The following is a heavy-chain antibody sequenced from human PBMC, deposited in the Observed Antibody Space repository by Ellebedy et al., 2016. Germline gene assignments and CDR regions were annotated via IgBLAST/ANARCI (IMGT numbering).Heavy chain of an antibody. CDR3: RHGHYADY. D-gene: IGHD3/OR15-3a*01. Sequence: GESLKISXAVSGLTFSNFFMSWVRQAPGKGLEWVSTISAGGDNTQFADSVKGRFTVSRDNSRNTVYLQMNDLRVEDTALYYCRHGHYADYWGQGTLVTVSS. CDR2: ISAGGDNT. CDR1: GLTFSNFF. V-gene: IGHV3-23*01. J-gene: IGHJ4*02.